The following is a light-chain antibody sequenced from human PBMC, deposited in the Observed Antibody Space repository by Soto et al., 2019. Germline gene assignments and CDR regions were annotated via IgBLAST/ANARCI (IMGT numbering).Light chain of an antibody. Sequence: QSALTQPPSASGSPGQSVTISCTGTSSDVGSCDYVSWYQQRPGKAPKLVIYEVFKRPSGVPDRFSGSKSGTSASLAISGLQSEDEADYYCAAWDDSLNGPVFGGGTKLTVL. CDR2: EVF. CDR3: AAWDDSLNGPV. CDR1: SSDVGSCDY. V-gene: IGLV2-8*01. J-gene: IGLJ2*01.